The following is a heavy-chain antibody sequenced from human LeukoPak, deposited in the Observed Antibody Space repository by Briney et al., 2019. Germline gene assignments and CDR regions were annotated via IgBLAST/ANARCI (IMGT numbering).Heavy chain of an antibody. D-gene: IGHD5-18*01. CDR1: GGSTSGNY. CDR2: IFYNGAT. CDR3: ARGGYSHGYSTLDH. V-gene: IGHV4-59*01. Sequence: PSETLSLTCTVSGGSTSGNYWSWIRQSPGKRLEWIGYIFYNGATKYNPTLESRVTMSVDTSKNQFSLKLSSVTAADTAVYHCARGGYSHGYSTLDHWGQGTLVTVSS. J-gene: IGHJ4*02.